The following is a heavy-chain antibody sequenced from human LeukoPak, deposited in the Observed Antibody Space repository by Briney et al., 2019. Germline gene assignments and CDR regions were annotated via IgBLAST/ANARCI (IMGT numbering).Heavy chain of an antibody. CDR3: AKAFQYYGSGSFDY. D-gene: IGHD3-10*01. V-gene: IGHV3-30*02. CDR2: IRYDGSNK. Sequence: GGSLRLSCAASGFTFSSYGMHWVRQAPGKGLEWVAFIRYDGSNKYYADSVKGRFTISRDNSKNTLSLQMNSLRDEDSAIYYCAKAFQYYGSGSFDYWGQGILVTVSS. CDR1: GFTFSSYG. J-gene: IGHJ4*02.